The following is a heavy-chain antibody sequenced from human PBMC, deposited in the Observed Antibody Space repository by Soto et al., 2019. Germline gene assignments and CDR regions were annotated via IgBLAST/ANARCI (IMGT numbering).Heavy chain of an antibody. Sequence: QVQLVQSGAEVKKPGSSVKVSCKASGGTFSSYAISWVQQAPGQGLEWMGGIIPIFDTANYAQKFQGRVTITADEYTSTAYMELSSLRSEDTAVYYCARGGYCSGTSCYNTCYFDYWGQGTLVTVSS. CDR1: GGTFSSYA. D-gene: IGHD2-2*02. J-gene: IGHJ4*02. V-gene: IGHV1-69*01. CDR3: ARGGYCSGTSCYNTCYFDY. CDR2: IIPIFDTA.